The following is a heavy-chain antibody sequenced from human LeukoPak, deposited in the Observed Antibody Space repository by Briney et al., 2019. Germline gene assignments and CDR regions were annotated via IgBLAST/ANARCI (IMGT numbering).Heavy chain of an antibody. CDR3: AKDMESSTSCYYFDY. CDR2: ISPGGGTT. Sequence: GGSLRLSCAVSGFAFGSEAMSWVRQSPARGLEWVASISPGGGTTYYADYVKGRFTISRDNSKNTLYLQMNSLRAEDTAVYYCAKDMESSTSCYYFDYWGQGTLVTVSS. V-gene: IGHV3-23*01. D-gene: IGHD2-2*01. J-gene: IGHJ4*02. CDR1: GFAFGSEA.